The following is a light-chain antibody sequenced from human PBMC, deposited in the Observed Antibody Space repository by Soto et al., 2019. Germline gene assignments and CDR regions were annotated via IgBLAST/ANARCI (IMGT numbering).Light chain of an antibody. CDR3: SAYTSSITLLYV. Sequence: QSALTQPASVSGSPGQSITISCTGTSSDVGGYNYVSWYQQHPGKAPKLMIYDVSNLPSAVSDLFSGSKSGNTASLTISWLQAKYEVDYYYSAYTSSITLLYVFGTGTKLTVL. CDR2: DVS. J-gene: IGLJ1*01. CDR1: SSDVGGYNY. V-gene: IGLV2-14*01.